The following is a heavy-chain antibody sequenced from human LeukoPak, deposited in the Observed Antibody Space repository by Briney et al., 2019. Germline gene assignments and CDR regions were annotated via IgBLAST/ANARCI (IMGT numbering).Heavy chain of an antibody. J-gene: IGHJ6*02. CDR3: AGGYGEYYYGMDV. Sequence: QPGGSLRLSCAATGFTFSSYGMHWVRQAPGKGLEWVAVIWYDGSNKCYADSVKGRFTISRDNSKNTLYLQMNSLRAEDTAVYYCAGGYGEYYYGMDVWGQGTTVTASS. V-gene: IGHV3-33*01. CDR2: IWYDGSNK. CDR1: GFTFSSYG. D-gene: IGHD4-17*01.